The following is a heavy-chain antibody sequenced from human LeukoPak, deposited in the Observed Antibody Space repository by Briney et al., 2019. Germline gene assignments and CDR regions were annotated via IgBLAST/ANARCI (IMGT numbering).Heavy chain of an antibody. Sequence: SETLSLTCTVSGAFFSDYFWGWIRRPPGMGLEWIGHIYGSPTYNPSFQSRVTISVDTSKNQFSLKLSSVTAADTAVYYCARYYYDSSGYYYTDYWGQGTLVTVSS. V-gene: IGHV4-4*09. CDR1: GAFFSDYF. CDR2: IYGSP. CDR3: ARYYYDSSGYYYTDY. J-gene: IGHJ4*02. D-gene: IGHD3-22*01.